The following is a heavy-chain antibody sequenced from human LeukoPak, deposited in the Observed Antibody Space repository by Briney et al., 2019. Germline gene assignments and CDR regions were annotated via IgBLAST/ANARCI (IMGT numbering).Heavy chain of an antibody. V-gene: IGHV3-21*01. CDR1: GFTFSSYS. J-gene: IGHJ4*02. D-gene: IGHD3-22*01. Sequence: KPGGSLRLSCAASGFTFSSYSMNWVRQAPGKGLEWVSSISSSSSYIYYADSVKGRFTISRDNAKNSLYLQVNSLRAEDTAVYYCARDPGSSGPIYWGQGTLVTVSS. CDR3: ARDPGSSGPIY. CDR2: ISSSSSYI.